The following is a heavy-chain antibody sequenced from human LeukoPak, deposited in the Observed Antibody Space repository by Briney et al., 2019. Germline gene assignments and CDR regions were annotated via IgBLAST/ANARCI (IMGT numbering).Heavy chain of an antibody. J-gene: IGHJ4*02. D-gene: IGHD6-6*01. CDR2: IYYSGST. Sequence: SETLSLTCTVSGGSISSSSYYWGWIRQPPGKGLEWIGSIYYSGSTYYNPSLKSRVTISVDTSKNQFSLKLSSVTAADTAVYYCVRIGSSSLDFDYWGQGTLVTVSS. V-gene: IGHV4-39*01. CDR3: VRIGSSSLDFDY. CDR1: GGSISSSSYY.